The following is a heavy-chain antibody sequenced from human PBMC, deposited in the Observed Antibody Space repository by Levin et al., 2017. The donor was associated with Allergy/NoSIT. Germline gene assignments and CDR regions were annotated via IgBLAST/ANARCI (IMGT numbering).Heavy chain of an antibody. Sequence: ETLSLTCAASGFTFNSYAMSWVRQAPGKGLQWVSAISGSGGSTYYADSVKGRFTISRDNSKNTLYLQMNSLRAEDTAVYYCAKTPPALGGYYYYFDYWGQGTLVTVSS. J-gene: IGHJ4*02. CDR2: ISGSGGST. D-gene: IGHD3-22*01. CDR3: AKTPPALGGYYYYFDY. V-gene: IGHV3-23*01. CDR1: GFTFNSYA.